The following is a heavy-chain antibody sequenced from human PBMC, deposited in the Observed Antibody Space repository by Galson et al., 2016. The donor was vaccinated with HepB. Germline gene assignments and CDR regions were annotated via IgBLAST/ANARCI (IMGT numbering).Heavy chain of an antibody. CDR3: ARDNIAVSGGFYYYYGMDV. D-gene: IGHD6-19*01. V-gene: IGHV4-61*01. J-gene: IGHJ6*02. CDR2: ISDSGST. CDR1: GGSISSSSYY. Sequence: SETLSLTCTVSGGSISSSSYYWGWIRQPPGKGLEWIGSISDSGSTNYNPSLKSRVTISVDTSKNQFSLKLTSVTATDTAVYYCARDNIAVSGGFYYYYGMDVWGQGTTVTVSS.